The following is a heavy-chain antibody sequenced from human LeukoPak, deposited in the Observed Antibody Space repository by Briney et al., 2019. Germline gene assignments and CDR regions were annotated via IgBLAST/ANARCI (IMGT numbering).Heavy chain of an antibody. V-gene: IGHV1-8*01. CDR3: ARVSITMVRGVIPY. Sequence: APVKVSCKASGYTSTSYDINWVRQATGQGLEWMGWMNPNSGNTGYAQKFQGRVTMTRNTSISTAYMELSSLRSEDTAVYYCARVSITMVRGVIPYWGQGTLVTVSS. D-gene: IGHD3-10*01. J-gene: IGHJ4*02. CDR1: GYTSTSYD. CDR2: MNPNSGNT.